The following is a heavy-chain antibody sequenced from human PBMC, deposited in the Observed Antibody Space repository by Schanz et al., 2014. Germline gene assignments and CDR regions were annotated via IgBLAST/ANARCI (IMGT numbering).Heavy chain of an antibody. CDR3: ARAKRFGDMDV. D-gene: IGHD3-10*01. Sequence: QVQLIQSGAEVKKPGASVKVSCKTSGYTFSDYGIKWVRQAPGQGLEWMGWISAYNGHTDYAQKLQGRVTLTTDTSTSTAYMELRTLRSDDTAVYYCARAKRFGDMDVWGQGTTVTVSS. J-gene: IGHJ6*02. V-gene: IGHV1-18*01. CDR1: GYTFSDYG. CDR2: ISAYNGHT.